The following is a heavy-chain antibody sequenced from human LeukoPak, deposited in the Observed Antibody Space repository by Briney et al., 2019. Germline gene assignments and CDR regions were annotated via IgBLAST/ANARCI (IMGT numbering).Heavy chain of an antibody. CDR1: GFPFSTYA. CDR2: ISSGSDYI. V-gene: IGHV3-21*01. CDR3: ARGGSRAFDI. Sequence: GGSLRLSCAASGFPFSTYAMNWVRQAPGRGLEWVSSISSGSDYIYYADSLKGRFTISRDNAKNSLYLQMNSLRDEDTAVYYCARGGSRAFDIWGQGTMVTVSS. J-gene: IGHJ3*02. D-gene: IGHD3-16*01.